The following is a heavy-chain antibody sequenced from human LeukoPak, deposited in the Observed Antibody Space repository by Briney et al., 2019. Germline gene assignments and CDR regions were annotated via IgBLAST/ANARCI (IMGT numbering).Heavy chain of an antibody. Sequence: SVRVSCEASGGTFRTYGVSWVRQAPGQGLEWMGGIIPIFGGTRYAQKFQDRVTIPADESTTVAYMDLSSLRFEDTAVYYCARVITIGQPPYYYYMDVWGKGTTVTVSS. D-gene: IGHD3-10*01. CDR1: GGTFRTYG. J-gene: IGHJ6*03. CDR3: ARVITIGQPPYYYYMDV. CDR2: IIPIFGGT. V-gene: IGHV1-69*01.